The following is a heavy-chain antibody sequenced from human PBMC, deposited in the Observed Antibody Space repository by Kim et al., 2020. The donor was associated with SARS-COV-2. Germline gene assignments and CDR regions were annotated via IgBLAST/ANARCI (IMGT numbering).Heavy chain of an antibody. V-gene: IGHV1-2*02. D-gene: IGHD6-19*01. J-gene: IGHJ3*02. CDR3: ARTVQWLVRSAFDI. Sequence: AQKFQGRVTMTRDTSISTAYMELSRLRSDDTAVYYCARTVQWLVRSAFDIWGQGTMVTVSS.